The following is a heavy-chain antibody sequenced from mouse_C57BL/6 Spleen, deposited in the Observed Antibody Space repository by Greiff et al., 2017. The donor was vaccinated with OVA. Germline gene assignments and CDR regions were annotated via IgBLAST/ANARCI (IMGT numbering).Heavy chain of an antibody. Sequence: VQLQQSGPELVKPGASVKISCKASGYAFSSSWMNWVKQRPGKGLEWIGRIYPGDGDTNYNGKFKGKATLTADKSSSTAYMQLSSLTSEDSAVYFCARSGWLLPYYFDYWGQGTTLTVSS. CDR2: IYPGDGDT. V-gene: IGHV1-82*01. J-gene: IGHJ2*01. D-gene: IGHD2-3*01. CDR1: GYAFSSSW. CDR3: ARSGWLLPYYFDY.